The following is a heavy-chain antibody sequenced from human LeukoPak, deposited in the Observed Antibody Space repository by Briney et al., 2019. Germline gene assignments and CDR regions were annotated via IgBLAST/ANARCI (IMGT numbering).Heavy chain of an antibody. CDR3: ARGYLGFGELLPFGY. J-gene: IGHJ4*02. D-gene: IGHD3-10*01. CDR2: ISAYNGST. Sequence: ASVKVSCKASGYTFTSYGISWVRQAPGQGLEWMGWISAYNGSTSYAQKFQGRVTMTRDTSTSTVYMELSSLRSEDTAVYYCARGYLGFGELLPFGYWGQGTLVTVSS. CDR1: GYTFTSYG. V-gene: IGHV1-18*01.